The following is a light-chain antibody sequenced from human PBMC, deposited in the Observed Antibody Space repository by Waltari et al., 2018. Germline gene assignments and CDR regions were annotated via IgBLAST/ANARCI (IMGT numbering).Light chain of an antibody. CDR1: QNIRNY. CDR2: AVS. Sequence: DIQMTQSPSSLSASVGDRVTITCRASQNIRNYLNWYQQKPGKAPKLLIYAVSNFQSGVPSRFRGSGYGTDFTLTITSLQPEDFATYYCQQSYTSPPLDFGGGTKVEIK. CDR3: QQSYTSPPLD. J-gene: IGKJ4*01. V-gene: IGKV1-39*01.